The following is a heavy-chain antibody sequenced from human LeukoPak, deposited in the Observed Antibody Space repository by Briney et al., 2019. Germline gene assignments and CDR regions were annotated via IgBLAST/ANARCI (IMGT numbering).Heavy chain of an antibody. CDR2: ITGSGGTA. J-gene: IGHJ4*02. D-gene: IGHD1-26*01. CDR1: GVTFDSYA. CDR3: VKSGTYFSYYVDY. Sequence: GGSLRLSCAASGVTFDSYAMNWVRQAPGRGLEWVSGITGSGGTAYYADSVKGRFTTSRDNFKSTLFLEMNSLRDEDTAVYYCVKSGTYFSYYVDYWGQGTLVTVSS. V-gene: IGHV3-23*01.